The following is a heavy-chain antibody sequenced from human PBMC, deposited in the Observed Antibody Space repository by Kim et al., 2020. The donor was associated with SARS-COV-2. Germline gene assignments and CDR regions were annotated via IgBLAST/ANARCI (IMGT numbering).Heavy chain of an antibody. V-gene: IGHV3-30*04. CDR3: ARGTHYGSLRKAWFY. J-gene: IGHJ4*02. CDR2: ISYDGSNK. D-gene: IGHD4-17*01. Sequence: GGSLRLSCAASGFTFSSYAMHWVRQAPGKGLEWVAVISYDGSNKYYADSVKVRFTISRDNSKNTLYLQMNSLRAEDTAVYYCARGTHYGSLRKAWFYWGQGTLVTVSS. CDR1: GFTFSSYA.